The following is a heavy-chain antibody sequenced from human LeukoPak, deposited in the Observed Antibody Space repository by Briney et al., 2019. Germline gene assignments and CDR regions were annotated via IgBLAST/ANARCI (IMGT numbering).Heavy chain of an antibody. J-gene: IGHJ4*02. D-gene: IGHD3-9*01. CDR3: ARVMYYDILTGYYKGSWDY. CDR1: GYTFTIYG. Sequence: ASVKVSCKASGYTFTIYGISWVRQAPGQGLEWMGWISAYNGNTNYAQKLQGRVTMTTDTSTSTAYMELRSLRSDDTAVYYCARVMYYDILTGYYKGSWDYWGQGTLVTVSS. V-gene: IGHV1-18*01. CDR2: ISAYNGNT.